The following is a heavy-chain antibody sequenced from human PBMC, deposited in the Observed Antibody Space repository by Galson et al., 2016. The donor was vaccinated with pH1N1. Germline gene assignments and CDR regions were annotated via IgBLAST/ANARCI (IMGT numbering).Heavy chain of an antibody. V-gene: IGHV3-21*01. J-gene: IGHJ5*02. Sequence: SLRLACAAAGFTCRAYTMSWVRQAPGKGREGVSSISGSSNYIYYTDSVKGRFTISRDNARNSLSLQMNSLRAEDTAVYYCARDVGTVGADNWFDPWGQGPLVTVSS. CDR1: GFTCRAYT. CDR3: ARDVGTVGADNWFDP. CDR2: ISGSSNYI. D-gene: IGHD5-18*01.